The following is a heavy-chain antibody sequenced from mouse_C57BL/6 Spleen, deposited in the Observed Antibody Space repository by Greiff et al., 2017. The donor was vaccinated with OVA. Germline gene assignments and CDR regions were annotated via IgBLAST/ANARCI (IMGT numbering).Heavy chain of an antibody. D-gene: IGHD4-1*02. CDR2: ISYDGSN. Sequence: DVKLQESGPGLVKPSQSLSLTCSVTGYSITSGYYWNWIRQFPGNKLEWMGYISYDGSNNYNPSLKNRISITRDTSKNQFFLKLNSVTTEDTATYYCARGPSTGTGFAYWGQGTLVTVSA. CDR3: ARGPSTGTGFAY. CDR1: GYSITSGYY. J-gene: IGHJ3*01. V-gene: IGHV3-6*01.